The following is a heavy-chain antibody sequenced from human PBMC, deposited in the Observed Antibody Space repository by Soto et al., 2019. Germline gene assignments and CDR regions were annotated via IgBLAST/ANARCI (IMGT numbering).Heavy chain of an antibody. V-gene: IGHV3-23*01. J-gene: IGHJ6*02. Sequence: GGSLRLSCAASGFTFSSYAMSWVRQAPGKGLEWVSAISGSGGSTYYADSVKGRFTISRDNSKNTLYLQMNSLRAEDTDVYYCANGAARPISSYYYYYYGMDVWGQGTTVTVSS. D-gene: IGHD6-6*01. CDR3: ANGAARPISSYYYYYYGMDV. CDR1: GFTFSSYA. CDR2: ISGSGGST.